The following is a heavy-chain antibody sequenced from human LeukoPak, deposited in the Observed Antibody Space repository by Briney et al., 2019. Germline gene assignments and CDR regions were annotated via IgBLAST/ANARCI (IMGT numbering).Heavy chain of an antibody. Sequence: PSETLSLTCSVSGGFISSYYWSWIRQPAGKGLEWIGRIYSSGTTNYSPSLKSRVTMSVDTSKNQFSLRLSSVTAADTAVYFCTRDILLPTAYWYFDLWGRGTLVTVSS. J-gene: IGHJ2*01. D-gene: IGHD2-2*01. V-gene: IGHV4-4*07. CDR3: TRDILLPTAYWYFDL. CDR2: IYSSGTT. CDR1: GGFISSYY.